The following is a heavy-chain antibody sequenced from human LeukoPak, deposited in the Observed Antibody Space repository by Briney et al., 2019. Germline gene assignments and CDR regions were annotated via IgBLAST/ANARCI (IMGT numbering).Heavy chain of an antibody. Sequence: PGRSLRLSCVASGFTFSDHHFHWLRQSPDKGLEWVALIGSDGTKKYYADSVQGRFTVSRENSKNTLFLQMNTLRADDTAVYFCARQMTCTTVFDSCGQGTLVTVSS. CDR1: GFTFSDHH. V-gene: IGHV3-30*04. J-gene: IGHJ4*02. CDR3: ARQMTCTTVFDS. CDR2: IGSDGTKK. D-gene: IGHD1-1*01.